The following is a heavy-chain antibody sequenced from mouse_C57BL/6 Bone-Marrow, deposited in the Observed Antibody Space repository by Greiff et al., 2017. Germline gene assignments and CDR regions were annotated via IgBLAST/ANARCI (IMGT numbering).Heavy chain of an antibody. CDR1: GYAFSSYW. J-gene: IGHJ2*01. CDR2: IYPGEGAT. D-gene: IGHD4-1*01. V-gene: IGHV1-80*01. CDR3: ARLDLTGTKGYFDY. Sequence: VQLQQSGAELVKPGASVKISCKASGYAFSSYWMNWVKQRPGKGLEWIGQIYPGEGATNYTGQFKGKGTLTADHSSNTAYMQLSSLPSEDAAVYFCARLDLTGTKGYFDYWGQGTTLTVSS.